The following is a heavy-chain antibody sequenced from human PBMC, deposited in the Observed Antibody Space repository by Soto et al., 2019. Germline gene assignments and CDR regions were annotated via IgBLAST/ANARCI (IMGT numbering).Heavy chain of an antibody. D-gene: IGHD3-10*01. V-gene: IGHV4-4*02. J-gene: IGHJ5*01. CDR1: GGSITSNNW. Sequence: SETLSLTCAVSGGSITSNNWWSWVRQPPGKGLEWIGEIFHSGTTNYNPPLKGRVTLSVDKSKNQFSLRLTSVTAADTAIYFCARGNMVLQPTPISWLYPWGKGTLVTAPQ. CDR3: ARGNMVLQPTPISWLYP. CDR2: IFHSGTT.